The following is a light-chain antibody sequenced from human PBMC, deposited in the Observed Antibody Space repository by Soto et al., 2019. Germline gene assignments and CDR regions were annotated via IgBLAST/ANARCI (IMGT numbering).Light chain of an antibody. CDR2: GSS. CDR1: QNIISN. V-gene: IGKV3-15*01. Sequence: EIVSTQSPATLSVSPGSSGTFSCRANQNIISNLAWYQQKPGQAPRLLIYGSSTRATGIPARFSGCGSGTEFTLTISSLQPEDFEIYYCQQYNNWTISFGLGTRLEI. CDR3: QQYNNWTIS. J-gene: IGKJ5*01.